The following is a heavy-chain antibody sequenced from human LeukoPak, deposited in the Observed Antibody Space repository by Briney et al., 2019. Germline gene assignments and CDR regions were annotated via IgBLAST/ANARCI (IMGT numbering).Heavy chain of an antibody. CDR1: GGSFSGYY. CDR3: ARGPFPNYHYGMDV. CDR2: INHSGST. D-gene: IGHD2/OR15-2a*01. J-gene: IGHJ6*02. V-gene: IGHV4-34*01. Sequence: SETLSLTCAVYGGSFSGYYWSWIRQPPGKGLEWIGEINHSGSTNYNPSLKSRVTISVDTSKNQFSLKLSSVTAADTAVYYCARGPFPNYHYGMDVWGQGTTVTVSS.